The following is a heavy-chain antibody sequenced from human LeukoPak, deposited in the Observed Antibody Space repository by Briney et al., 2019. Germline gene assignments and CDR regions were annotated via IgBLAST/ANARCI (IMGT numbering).Heavy chain of an antibody. CDR1: GFTFSSYG. Sequence: TGGSLRLSCAASGFTFSSYGMYWVRQAPGTGLEWVAYMQSDGINKYYADSVKGRFTISRDNSKNTLYLQMNSLRAEDTAVYYCAKERSPVTDPYFDYWGQGTLVTVSS. J-gene: IGHJ4*02. CDR3: AKERSPVTDPYFDY. CDR2: MQSDGINK. D-gene: IGHD4-11*01. V-gene: IGHV3-30*02.